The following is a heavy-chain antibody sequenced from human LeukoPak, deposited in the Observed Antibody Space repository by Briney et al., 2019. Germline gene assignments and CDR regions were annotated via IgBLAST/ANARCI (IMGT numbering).Heavy chain of an antibody. CDR2: IIPIFGTA. D-gene: IGHD1-1*01. Sequence: ASVTVSCTASGGTFSSYAISWVRQAPGQGLEWMGGIIPIFGTANYAQKFQGRVTITADESTSTAYMELSSLRSEDTAVYYCAREQLELPYYFDYWGQGTLVTVSS. J-gene: IGHJ4*02. V-gene: IGHV1-69*13. CDR3: AREQLELPYYFDY. CDR1: GGTFSSYA.